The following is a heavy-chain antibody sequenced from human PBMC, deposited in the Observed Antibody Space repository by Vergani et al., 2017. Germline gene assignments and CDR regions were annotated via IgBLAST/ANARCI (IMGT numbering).Heavy chain of an antibody. V-gene: IGHV3-30*02. CDR1: GFTFSSYG. Sequence: QVQLVESGGGVVQPGGSLRLSCAASGFTFSSYGMHWVRQAPGKGLEWVAFIRYDGSNKYYADSVKGRFTISRDNSKNTLYLQMNSLRAEDTAVYYCAKVPHPLVGDGWFDPWGQGTLVTVSS. CDR3: AKVPHPLVGDGWFDP. J-gene: IGHJ5*02. CDR2: IRYDGSNK. D-gene: IGHD1-26*01.